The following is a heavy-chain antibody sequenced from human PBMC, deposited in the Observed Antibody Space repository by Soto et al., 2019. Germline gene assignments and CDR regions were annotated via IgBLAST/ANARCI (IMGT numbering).Heavy chain of an antibody. J-gene: IGHJ4*02. D-gene: IGHD4-4*01. Sequence: GGSLRRSCAASGCTVSNYYMSWVRQAPGRGLQWVSVIYTAGPTYYADSVKGRFTISRDNSMNTLFLQMNSLRADDTALYYCAKDQGTTVTAMIVSWGQGILVTVSS. CDR1: GCTVSNYY. V-gene: IGHV3-53*01. CDR2: IYTAGPT. CDR3: AKDQGTTVTAMIVS.